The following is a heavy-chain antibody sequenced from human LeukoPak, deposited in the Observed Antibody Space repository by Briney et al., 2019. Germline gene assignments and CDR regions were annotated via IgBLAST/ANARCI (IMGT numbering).Heavy chain of an antibody. V-gene: IGHV4-31*03. CDR1: GGSISSGGYY. CDR3: ASGREIASSSSSSSDY. Sequence: SETLSLTCTVSGGSISSGGYYWSWIRQHPGKGLERIGYIYYSGSTYYNPSLKSRVTISVDTSKNQFSLKLSSVTAADTAVYYCASGREIASSSSSSSDYWGQGTLVTVSS. D-gene: IGHD6-6*01. J-gene: IGHJ4*02. CDR2: IYYSGST.